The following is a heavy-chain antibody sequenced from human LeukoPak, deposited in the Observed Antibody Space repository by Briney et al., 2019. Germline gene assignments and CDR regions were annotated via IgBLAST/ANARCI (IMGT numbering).Heavy chain of an antibody. CDR3: ARAYSSSWYWNWFDP. J-gene: IGHJ5*02. CDR2: IYFSGST. V-gene: IGHV4-39*07. CDR1: GGSLSSIYYY. Sequence: SETLSLTCTVSGGSLSSIYYYLGWIRQPPGKGLEWIGSIYFSGSTYYNSSLTSRVTISVDTSKNQFSLKVSSVSAADTAVYYCARAYSSSWYWNWFDPWGQGTLVTVSS. D-gene: IGHD6-13*01.